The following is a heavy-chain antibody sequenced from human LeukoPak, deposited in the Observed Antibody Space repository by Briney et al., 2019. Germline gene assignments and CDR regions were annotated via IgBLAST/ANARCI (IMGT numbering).Heavy chain of an antibody. CDR2: ISSSSSYI. J-gene: IGHJ4*02. CDR1: GFTFSSYS. V-gene: IGHV3-21*01. CDR3: AGPLGSNALDY. D-gene: IGHD4-11*01. Sequence: GGSLRLSCAASGFTFSSYSMNWVRQAPGKGLEWVSSISSSSSYIYYADSEKGRFTISRDNAKNSLYLQMNSLRAEDTAVYYCAGPLGSNALDYWGQGTLVTVSS.